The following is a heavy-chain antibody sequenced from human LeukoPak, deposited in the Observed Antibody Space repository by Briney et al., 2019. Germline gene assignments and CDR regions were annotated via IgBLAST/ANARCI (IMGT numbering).Heavy chain of an antibody. Sequence: SETLSLTCAVYGGSFSGYYWSWIRQPPGKGLEWIGEINHSGSTNYNPSLKSRVTISVDTSKNQFSLKLSSVTAADTAVYYCATALKGYYYYYMDVWGKGTTVTVSS. V-gene: IGHV4-34*01. CDR2: INHSGST. CDR1: GGSFSGYY. J-gene: IGHJ6*03. CDR3: ATALKGYYYYYMDV.